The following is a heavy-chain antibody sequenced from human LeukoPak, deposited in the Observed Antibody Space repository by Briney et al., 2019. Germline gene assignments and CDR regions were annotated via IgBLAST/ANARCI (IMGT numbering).Heavy chain of an antibody. D-gene: IGHD3-3*01. V-gene: IGHV1-2*02. CDR3: ARDLTYYDFWSRYYALDY. Sequence: ASVKVSCKASGYTFTGYYMHWVRQAPGQGLEWMGWINPNSGGTNYAQKFQGRVTMTRDTSISTAYMELSRLRSDDTAVYYCARDLTYYDFWSRYYALDYWGQGTLVTVSS. CDR1: GYTFTGYY. CDR2: INPNSGGT. J-gene: IGHJ4*02.